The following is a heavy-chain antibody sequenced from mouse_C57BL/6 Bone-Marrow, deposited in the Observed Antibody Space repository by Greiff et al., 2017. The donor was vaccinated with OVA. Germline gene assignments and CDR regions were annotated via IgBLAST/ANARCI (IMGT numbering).Heavy chain of an antibody. J-gene: IGHJ1*03. CDR2: IYPGDGDT. CDR3: ARWNGYHWYFEV. CDR1: GYAFSSSW. V-gene: IGHV1-82*01. Sequence: VQLQQSGPELVKPGASVKISCKASGYAFSSSWMNWVKQRPGQGLEWIGRIYPGDGDTNYNGKFKGKATLTADKSSSTAYMQLSSLTSEDSAVYFCARWNGYHWYFEVWGTGTTVTVSS. D-gene: IGHD2-2*01.